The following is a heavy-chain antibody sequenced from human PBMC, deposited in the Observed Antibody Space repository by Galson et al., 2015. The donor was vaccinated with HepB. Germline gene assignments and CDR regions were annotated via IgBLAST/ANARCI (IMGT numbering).Heavy chain of an antibody. CDR2: IYWGDDNK. Sequence: PALVKPTQTLTLTCTFSGFPLTTSGMGVGWIRQPPGGALEWLALIYWGDDNKRYSPSLKSRLTITKDTSKNQVVLRMTNVDPVDTATYYCTRPMYSGSYYKGYGMDVWGQGTTVTVSS. J-gene: IGHJ6*02. D-gene: IGHD1-26*01. V-gene: IGHV2-5*02. CDR3: TRPMYSGSYYKGYGMDV. CDR1: GFPLTTSGMG.